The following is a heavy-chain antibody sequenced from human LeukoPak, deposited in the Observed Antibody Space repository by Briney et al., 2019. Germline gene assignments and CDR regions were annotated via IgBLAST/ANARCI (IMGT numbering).Heavy chain of an antibody. D-gene: IGHD2-2*01. CDR2: IRSKAYGGTT. CDR1: GFTFGDYA. Sequence: PGGSLRLSCTASGFTFGDYAMSWVRQAPGKGLEWVGFIRSKAYGGTTEYAASVKGRFTISRDDSKSIAYLQMNSLKTEDTAVYYCTRDFGRSRLGGVQNYWGQGTLVTVSS. CDR3: TRDFGRSRLGGVQNY. V-gene: IGHV3-49*04. J-gene: IGHJ4*02.